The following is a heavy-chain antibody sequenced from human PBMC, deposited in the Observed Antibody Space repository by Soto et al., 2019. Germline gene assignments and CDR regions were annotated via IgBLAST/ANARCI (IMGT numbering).Heavy chain of an antibody. CDR3: ARVSNYVFDY. CDR2: IWYDGSNK. D-gene: IGHD4-4*01. J-gene: IGHJ4*02. V-gene: IGHV3-33*01. CDR1: GFTFSSYG. Sequence: QVQLVESGGGVVQPGRSLRLSCAASGFTFSSYGMHWVRQAPGKALEWVAVIWYDGSNKYYADSVKGRFTISRDNSKNTLYLQMNSLRAEDTAVYYCARVSNYVFDYWGQGTLVTVSS.